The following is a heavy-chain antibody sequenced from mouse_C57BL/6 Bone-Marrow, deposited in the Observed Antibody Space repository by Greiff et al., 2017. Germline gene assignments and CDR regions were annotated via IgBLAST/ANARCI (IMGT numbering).Heavy chain of an antibody. J-gene: IGHJ4*01. CDR1: GYTFTSYG. CDR3: ARQGLHKRGYAMDY. Sequence: QVQLQQSGAELARPGASVKLSCKASGYTFTSYGISWVKQRTGQGLEWIGEIYPRSGNTYYNEKFKGKATLTADKSSSTAYMELRSLTSEDSAVYFCARQGLHKRGYAMDYWGPGTSVTVSS. D-gene: IGHD2-13*01. V-gene: IGHV1-81*01. CDR2: IYPRSGNT.